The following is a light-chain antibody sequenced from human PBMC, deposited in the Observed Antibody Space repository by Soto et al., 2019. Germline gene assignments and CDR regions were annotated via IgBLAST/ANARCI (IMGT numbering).Light chain of an antibody. CDR1: QSVSSSS. J-gene: IGKJ5*01. Sequence: ENVLTQSPGTLSLSPGERATLFCRASQSVSSSSLAWYQQTPGQAPRLIWYGAYSRATGIPDRFSGSGSGTDFTLTISRLDPEYFALYYCQHYYGTSQITFGQGTRLEIK. CDR2: GAY. CDR3: QHYYGTSQIT. V-gene: IGKV3-20*01.